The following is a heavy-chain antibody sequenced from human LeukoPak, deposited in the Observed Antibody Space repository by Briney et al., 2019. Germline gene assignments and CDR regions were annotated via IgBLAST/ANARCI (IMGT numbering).Heavy chain of an antibody. CDR1: GYTFTGYY. D-gene: IGHD2-15*01. V-gene: IGHV1-2*02. CDR3: AKDYSCYSPCTGSDRGRNGDWFDP. CDR2: INPNSGGT. Sequence: ASVKVSCKASGYTFTGYYMHWVRQAPGQGLEWMGWINPNSGGTNYAQKFQGRVTMTRDTSISTAYMELSRLRSDDTAVYYCAKDYSCYSPCTGSDRGRNGDWFDPWGQGTLVTVSS. J-gene: IGHJ5*02.